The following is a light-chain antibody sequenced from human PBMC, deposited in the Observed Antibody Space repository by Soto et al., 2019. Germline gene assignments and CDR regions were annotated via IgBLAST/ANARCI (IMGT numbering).Light chain of an antibody. CDR2: DAS. Sequence: DIQMTQSPSAMSASVGDRVTITCRASQDISNYLNWYQQKPGKAPKLLIYDASNLETGVPSRFSGSGSGTDFTFTISSLQPEDIATYYCQQYDNLPRTFGQGTKVDI. CDR3: QQYDNLPRT. V-gene: IGKV1-33*01. J-gene: IGKJ1*01. CDR1: QDISNY.